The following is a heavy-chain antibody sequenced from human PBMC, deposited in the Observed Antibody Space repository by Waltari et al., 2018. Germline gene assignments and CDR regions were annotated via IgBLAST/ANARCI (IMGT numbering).Heavy chain of an antibody. Sequence: QVQLQQWGAGLLKPSETLSLTCAVYGGSFSGYYWSWIRQPPGKGLEWIGEINHSGSTNYNPSLKSRVTISVDTSKNQFSLKLSSGTAADTAVDYCARGRGIYYGSTYGMDVWGQGTTVTVSS. V-gene: IGHV4-34*01. D-gene: IGHD3-10*01. CDR3: ARGRGIYYGSTYGMDV. CDR1: GGSFSGYY. J-gene: IGHJ6*02. CDR2: INHSGST.